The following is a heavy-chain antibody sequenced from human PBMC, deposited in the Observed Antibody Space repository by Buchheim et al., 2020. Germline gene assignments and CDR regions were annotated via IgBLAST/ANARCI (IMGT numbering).Heavy chain of an antibody. CDR1: GFTSINHA. D-gene: IGHD6-19*01. V-gene: IGHV3-23*01. Sequence: EVQLLESGGDLVQPGGSLRLSCAGSGFTSINHALNWVRQAPGKGLEWVSCITGGGVTTYYADSVKGRFTISRDNSRSTLYLQRNSLRAEDTATYFCTRSMAVASYSFYYYGMDVWGPGT. CDR2: ITGGGVTT. CDR3: TRSMAVASYSFYYYGMDV. J-gene: IGHJ6*02.